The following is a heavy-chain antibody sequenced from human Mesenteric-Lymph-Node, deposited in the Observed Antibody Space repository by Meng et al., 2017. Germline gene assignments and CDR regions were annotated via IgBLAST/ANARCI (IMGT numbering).Heavy chain of an antibody. Sequence: EVQLVESGGGRVKPGGSLRLSCAASGFTFSSYSMNWVRQAPGKGLEWVSSISSSSSYIYYADSVKGRFTISRDNAKNSLYLQMNSLRAEDTALYYCARDPGGEAAIGLWGRGTLVTVSS. CDR2: ISSSSSYI. V-gene: IGHV3-21*01. J-gene: IGHJ2*01. CDR3: ARDPGGEAAIGL. D-gene: IGHD2-2*01. CDR1: GFTFSSYS.